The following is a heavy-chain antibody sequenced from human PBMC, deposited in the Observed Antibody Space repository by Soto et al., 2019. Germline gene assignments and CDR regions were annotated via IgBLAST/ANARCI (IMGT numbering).Heavy chain of an antibody. CDR3: ARGGSGSYWVGWFDP. D-gene: IGHD3-10*01. V-gene: IGHV1-18*01. CDR2: INVYNTNT. CDR1: GYTFTTYA. J-gene: IGHJ5*02. Sequence: QVQLVQSGAEVKKPGASVKVSCKASGYTFTTYAITWVRQAPGQGLEWMGWINVYNTNTNYAQKLQGRVTMTTDTSTSTAYMELRSRRSDDTAVYYCARGGSGSYWVGWFDPWGQGTLVTVSS.